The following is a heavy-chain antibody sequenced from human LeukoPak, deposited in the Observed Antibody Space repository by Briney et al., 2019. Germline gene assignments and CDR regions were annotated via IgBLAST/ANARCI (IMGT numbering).Heavy chain of an antibody. Sequence: GGSLRLSCAVSGFTFSSSWMHWVRQAPGKGLVWVSHIKTDGSTTAYADSVKGRFTISRDNSKNTLYLQMNSLRAEDTAVYYCARESSSWYPEYYFDYWGQGTLVTVSS. CDR1: GFTFSSSW. V-gene: IGHV3-74*01. CDR3: ARESSSWYPEYYFDY. CDR2: IKTDGSTT. J-gene: IGHJ4*02. D-gene: IGHD6-13*01.